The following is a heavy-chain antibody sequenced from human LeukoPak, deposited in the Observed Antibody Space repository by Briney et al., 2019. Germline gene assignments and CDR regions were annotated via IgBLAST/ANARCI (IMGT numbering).Heavy chain of an antibody. D-gene: IGHD5-24*01. CDR1: GGTFSSYA. CDR2: IIPILGIA. Sequence: ASVKVSCKASGGTFSSYAISWVRQAPGQGLEWMGRIIPILGIANYAQKFQGRVTITADKSTSTAYMELSSLRSEDTAVYYCAREMRDGYNYGYWGQGTLVTVSS. CDR3: AREMRDGYNYGY. V-gene: IGHV1-69*04. J-gene: IGHJ4*02.